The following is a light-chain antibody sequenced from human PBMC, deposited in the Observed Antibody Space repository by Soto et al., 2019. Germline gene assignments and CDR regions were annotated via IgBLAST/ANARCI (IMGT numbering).Light chain of an antibody. Sequence: DIQMTQSPSSVSASVGDRVTITCRASQGISSWLAWYQHKPGKAPRLLIYAASSLHSGVPSSVSGSGSGTDFALTISSLQPEDFATYYCQPANSFPLTFGEGTKVEIK. CDR3: QPANSFPLT. J-gene: IGKJ4*01. V-gene: IGKV1-12*01. CDR2: AAS. CDR1: QGISSW.